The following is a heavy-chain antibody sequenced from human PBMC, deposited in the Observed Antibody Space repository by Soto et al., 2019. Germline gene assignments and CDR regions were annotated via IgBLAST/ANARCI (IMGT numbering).Heavy chain of an antibody. CDR3: ARLEGLATISYYFDF. V-gene: IGHV4-39*01. CDR1: GDCSNRWSHY. D-gene: IGHD3-9*01. Sequence: SEPMSLTCSVYGDCSNRWSHYWGRSRQPTGKGLEWIGSIYYRGNTYYNPSLQTRVTISLDKSKSQFSLKLNSVTAADSAMYFCARLEGLATISYYFDFWGQGALVTVSS. J-gene: IGHJ4*02. CDR2: IYYRGNT.